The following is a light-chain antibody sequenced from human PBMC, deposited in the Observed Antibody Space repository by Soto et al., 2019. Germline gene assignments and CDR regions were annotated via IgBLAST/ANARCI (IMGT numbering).Light chain of an antibody. CDR1: QSVSSS. V-gene: IGKV3-20*01. Sequence: EIVLTQSPGTLSLSPGERATLSCRASQSVSSSLAWYQQKTGQAPRLLISGASSRATGIPDRFSGSGSETDFTLTISRLQHEDFALYYCQQYGGSPITFGQGTRLEIK. CDR3: QQYGGSPIT. J-gene: IGKJ5*01. CDR2: GAS.